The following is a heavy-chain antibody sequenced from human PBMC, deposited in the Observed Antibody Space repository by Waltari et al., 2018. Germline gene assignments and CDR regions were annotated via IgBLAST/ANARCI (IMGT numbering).Heavy chain of an antibody. D-gene: IGHD6-25*01. CDR3: AEEGNTTAGLFDS. CDR2: IYHTGSS. V-gene: IGHV4-38-2*02. CDR1: GHSVNNDFY. J-gene: IGHJ4*02. Sequence: QVQLRESGPGLVRSSETLSLTCTVSGHSVNNDFYWAWIRQSPGGGLEWIASIYHTGSSHYNSSLQSRVSISTDMSTKQFFLTLTHLTAADTAVYYCAEEGNTTAGLFDSWGQGTLVTVSS.